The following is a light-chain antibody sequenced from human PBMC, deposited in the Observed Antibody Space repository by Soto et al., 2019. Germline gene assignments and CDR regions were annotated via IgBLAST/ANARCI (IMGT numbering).Light chain of an antibody. J-gene: IGKJ2*01. V-gene: IGKV3-11*01. CDR2: HAS. Sequence: EIVLTQSPATLSLSPGERATLSCRASQSVSTYVAWYQQKPGQAPRLVLYHASTRATGIPARFSGSGSETDFTLTISSLEPEDFAVYYCQQRDNRPYTFGQGTRLEI. CDR1: QSVSTY. CDR3: QQRDNRPYT.